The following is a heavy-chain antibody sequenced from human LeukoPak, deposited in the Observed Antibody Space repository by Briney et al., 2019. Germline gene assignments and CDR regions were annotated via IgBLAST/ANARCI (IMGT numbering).Heavy chain of an antibody. J-gene: IGHJ6*03. D-gene: IGHD3-9*01. Sequence: SETLSLTCTVSGGSISSYYWSWIRQPAGKGLEWIGRIYTSGSTNYNPSLKSRVTMSVDTSKNQFSLKLSSVTAADTAVYYCAREHFDWLSRGIDYYYMDVWGKGTTVTISS. CDR2: IYTSGST. CDR1: GGSISSYY. CDR3: AREHFDWLSRGIDYYYMDV. V-gene: IGHV4-4*07.